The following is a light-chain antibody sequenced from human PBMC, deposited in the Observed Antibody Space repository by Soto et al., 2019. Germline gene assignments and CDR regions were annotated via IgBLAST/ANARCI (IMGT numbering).Light chain of an antibody. Sequence: SYELTQPLAVSVALGQTARITCGGNNIGSKNVHWYQQKPGQAPVLVIYMDSNRPSGIPERFSGSNSGNTATLTISRAQAGDEADYYCQVWDSTTYVFGTGTKLTVL. V-gene: IGLV3-9*01. J-gene: IGLJ1*01. CDR3: QVWDSTTYV. CDR2: MDS. CDR1: NIGSKN.